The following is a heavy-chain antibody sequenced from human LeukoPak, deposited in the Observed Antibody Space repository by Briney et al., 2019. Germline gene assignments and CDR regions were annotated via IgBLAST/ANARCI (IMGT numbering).Heavy chain of an antibody. D-gene: IGHD6-19*01. J-gene: IGHJ4*02. CDR2: IIPIFGTA. V-gene: IGHV1-69*01. Sequence: SVKVSCKASGGTFSSYAISWVRQAPGQGLEWMGGIIPIFGTANYAQKFQGRVTITADESTSTAYMELRNLRSDDTAVYYCARQAGGYSSGWYQFHFDYWGQGTLVTVSS. CDR3: ARQAGGYSSGWYQFHFDY. CDR1: GGTFSSYA.